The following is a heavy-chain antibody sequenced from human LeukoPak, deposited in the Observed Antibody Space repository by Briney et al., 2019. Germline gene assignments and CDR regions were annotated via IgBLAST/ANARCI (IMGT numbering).Heavy chain of an antibody. Sequence: GGSLRLSCAGSGFTFSSYWMGWVRQAPGKGLEWVASIKPDGSETSYVDSVRGRFTISRDNPKSSLYLQMNSLTAEDTAVYHCTRDASWGQGTLVTVSS. J-gene: IGHJ5*02. CDR1: GFTFSSYW. CDR3: TRDAS. V-gene: IGHV3-7*01. CDR2: IKPDGSET.